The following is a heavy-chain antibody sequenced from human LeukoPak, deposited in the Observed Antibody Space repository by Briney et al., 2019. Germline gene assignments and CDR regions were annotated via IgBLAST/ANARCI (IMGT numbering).Heavy chain of an antibody. CDR1: DGSISTHY. D-gene: IGHD2-2*01. CDR3: ARQASHLDY. CDR2: IYTSGST. V-gene: IGHV4-4*07. J-gene: IGHJ4*02. Sequence: SETLSLTCTVSDGSISTHYWSWIRQSAGKGLEWIRRIYTSGSTNYNPSLKSRVTISVDTSKSQFSLKLSSLTAADTAVYYCARQASHLDYWGQGTLVTVSS.